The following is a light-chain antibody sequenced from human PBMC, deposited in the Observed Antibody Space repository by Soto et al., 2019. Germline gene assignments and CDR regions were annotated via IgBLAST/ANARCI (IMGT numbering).Light chain of an antibody. CDR3: QQYDNLPLT. Sequence: DIQMTQSPSSLFASVGDRVTITCQASQDINNYLNWYQQKSGKAPKLLIYDASDLETGVPSRFSGSGSGTDFTFTISSLQPEDIATYYCQQYDNLPLTFGGGTKVDIK. V-gene: IGKV1-33*01. CDR1: QDINNY. J-gene: IGKJ4*01. CDR2: DAS.